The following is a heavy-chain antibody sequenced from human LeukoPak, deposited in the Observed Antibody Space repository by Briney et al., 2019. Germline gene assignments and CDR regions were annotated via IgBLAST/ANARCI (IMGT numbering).Heavy chain of an antibody. CDR2: IYSGGST. Sequence: GGSLRLSCAASGFTFTSYWMHWVRQAPGKGLEWVSVIYSGGSTYYADSVKGRFTISRDNSKNTLYLQMNSLRAEDTAVYYCARDLRRADYWGQGTLVTVSS. J-gene: IGHJ4*02. V-gene: IGHV3-66*01. CDR1: GFTFTSYW. CDR3: ARDLRRADY.